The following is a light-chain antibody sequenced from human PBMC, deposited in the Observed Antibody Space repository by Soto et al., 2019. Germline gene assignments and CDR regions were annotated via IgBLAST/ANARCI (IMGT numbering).Light chain of an antibody. V-gene: IGKV3-20*01. CDR2: GAS. Sequence: EIVLTQSPGTLSLSPGERATLSCRASQSVSSSYLAWYQQKPGQAPRLLIYGASSRATGIPDRFSGSGSGTHFTLTISRLEPEDCAVYYCQQYGSSPTFGPGTKVDIK. CDR1: QSVSSSY. J-gene: IGKJ3*01. CDR3: QQYGSSPT.